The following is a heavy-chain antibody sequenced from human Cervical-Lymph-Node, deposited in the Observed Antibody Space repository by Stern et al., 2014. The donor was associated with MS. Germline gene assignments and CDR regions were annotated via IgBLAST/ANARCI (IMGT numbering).Heavy chain of an antibody. CDR2: INPGDSDT. Sequence: VQLVPSGAEVKKPGESLKISCKGSGYSFTSYWIGWVRQMPGKGLEWMGIINPGDSDTRYSPSFQGQVTISADKSISTAYLQWSSLKASDTAMYYCARRHCSSRRCGWFDPWGQGTLVTVSS. D-gene: IGHD2-2*01. CDR3: ARRHCSSRRCGWFDP. CDR1: GYSFTSYW. V-gene: IGHV5-51*01. J-gene: IGHJ5*02.